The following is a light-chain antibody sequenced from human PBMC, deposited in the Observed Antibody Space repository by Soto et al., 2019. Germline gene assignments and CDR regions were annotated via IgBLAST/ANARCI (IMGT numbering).Light chain of an antibody. V-gene: IGLV1-44*01. Sequence: QSVLTQPPSASGTPGQRVTISCSGSSSNIGINTVNWYQQFPGTAPKLLLYSINQRPSGVPARFSGSKSGTSASLAISELQSEDEADYYCAAWDDNMNGPLFGGGTKVTVL. CDR1: SSNIGINT. CDR2: SIN. CDR3: AAWDDNMNGPL. J-gene: IGLJ2*01.